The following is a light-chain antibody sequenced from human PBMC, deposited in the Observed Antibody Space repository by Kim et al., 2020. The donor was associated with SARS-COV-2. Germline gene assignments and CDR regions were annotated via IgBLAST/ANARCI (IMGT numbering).Light chain of an antibody. Sequence: SSELTQDPAVSVALGQTVRITCQGDSLRSYYASWYQQKPGQAPVLVIYGKNTRPLGIPDRFSGSSSGNTASLTITGAQAEAEADYYCNSRDSSGNHWVFG. CDR2: GKN. CDR3: NSRDSSGNHWV. V-gene: IGLV3-19*01. J-gene: IGLJ3*02. CDR1: SLRSYY.